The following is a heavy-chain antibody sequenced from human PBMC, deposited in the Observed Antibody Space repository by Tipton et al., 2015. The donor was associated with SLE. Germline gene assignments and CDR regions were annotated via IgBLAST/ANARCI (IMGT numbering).Heavy chain of an antibody. D-gene: IGHD6-13*01. CDR2: IKSKTDGGTT. Sequence: WIRQPPGKGLEWVGRIKSKTDGGTTDYAAPVKGRFTIARDDSKNTLYLQMNSLKTEDTAVYYCTTAGYSSSWYPYYYYYYGMDVWGQGTTVTVSS. CDR3: TTAGYSSSWYPYYYYYYGMDV. J-gene: IGHJ6*02. V-gene: IGHV3-15*01.